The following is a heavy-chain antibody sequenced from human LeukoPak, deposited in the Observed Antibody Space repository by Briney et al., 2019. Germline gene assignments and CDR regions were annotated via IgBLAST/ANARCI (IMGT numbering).Heavy chain of an antibody. Sequence: SVKVSCKASGGTFSSYAISWVRQAPGQGLEWMGGIIPIFGTANYAQKFQGRVTITADESTSTAYMELSSLRSEDTAVYYCVRGYRILTGLGPYGMDVWGQGTTVTVSS. CDR3: VRGYRILTGLGPYGMDV. J-gene: IGHJ6*02. CDR1: GGTFSSYA. D-gene: IGHD3-9*01. V-gene: IGHV1-69*13. CDR2: IIPIFGTA.